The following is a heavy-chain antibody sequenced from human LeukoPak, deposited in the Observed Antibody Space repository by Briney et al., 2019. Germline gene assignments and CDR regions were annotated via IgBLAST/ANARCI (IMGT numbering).Heavy chain of an antibody. D-gene: IGHD1-1*01. CDR1: GYAFSSHW. Sequence: GESLKIPCKGFGYAFSSHWIGWVRQKPGEGLEWMGITYPDDADTRYSPSFQGHVTISADKSISTAYMQWSSLMTSDNAIYYCARHSNWNHIDYCGQGSLVTVSS. J-gene: IGHJ4*02. V-gene: IGHV5-51*01. CDR2: TYPDDADT. CDR3: ARHSNWNHIDY.